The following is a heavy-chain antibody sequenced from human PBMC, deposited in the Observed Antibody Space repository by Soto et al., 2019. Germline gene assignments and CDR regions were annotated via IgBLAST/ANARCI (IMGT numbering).Heavy chain of an antibody. CDR2: FDPEDGET. CDR3: ATRGPYCSGGSCYSGVLVAFDY. J-gene: IGHJ4*02. CDR1: GYTLTELS. Sequence: GASVKVSCKVSGYTLTELSMHWVRPAPGKGLEWMGGFDPEDGETIYAQKFQGRVTMTEDTSTDTAYMELSSLRSEDTAVYYCATRGPYCSGGSCYSGVLVAFDYWGQGTLVTVSS. D-gene: IGHD2-15*01. V-gene: IGHV1-24*01.